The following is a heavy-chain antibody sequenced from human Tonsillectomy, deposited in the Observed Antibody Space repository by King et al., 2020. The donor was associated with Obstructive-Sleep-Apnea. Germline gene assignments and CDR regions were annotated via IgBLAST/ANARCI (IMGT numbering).Heavy chain of an antibody. CDR3: AKGDSSGWYSAY. D-gene: IGHD6-19*01. CDR2: ISWNSGSI. J-gene: IGHJ4*02. CDR1: GFTFDDYA. Sequence: VQLVESGGGLVQPGRTLRLSCAASGFTFDDYAMHWVRQAPGKGLEWVSGISWNSGSIGYADSVKGRFTISRDNAKNSLYLQMNSLRAEDTALYYCAKGDSSGWYSAYWGQGTLVTVSS. V-gene: IGHV3-9*01.